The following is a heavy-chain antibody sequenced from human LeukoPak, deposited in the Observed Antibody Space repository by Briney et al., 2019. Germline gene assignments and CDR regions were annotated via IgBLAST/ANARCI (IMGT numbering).Heavy chain of an antibody. D-gene: IGHD6-6*01. CDR2: ITAGGGWT. V-gene: IGHV3-23*01. CDR3: AAGYSSSSSWSFDL. J-gene: IGHJ2*01. Sequence: GGSLRLSCAASGFTFSSSDMTWVRQAPGKGLEWVSSITAGGGWTNYADSVRGRFSISRDNSKNTLYLQLNSLRAEDTAVFYCAAGYSSSSSWSFDLWGRGTLVTVSS. CDR1: GFTFSSSD.